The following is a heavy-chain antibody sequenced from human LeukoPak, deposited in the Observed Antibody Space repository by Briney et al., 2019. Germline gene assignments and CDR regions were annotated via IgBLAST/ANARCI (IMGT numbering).Heavy chain of an antibody. CDR2: IPTDETPT. V-gene: IGHV3-74*01. CDR1: GFTFSSYV. CDR3: ARDHYFKIDY. Sequence: GGSLRLSCSASGFTFSSYVMHWVRQAPGKGLVWVSRIPTDETPTNYADSVQGRFTISRDNAENTLYLQMNNLRAEDTAVYYCARDHYFKIDYWGQGTLVTVSS. J-gene: IGHJ4*02. D-gene: IGHD3-10*01.